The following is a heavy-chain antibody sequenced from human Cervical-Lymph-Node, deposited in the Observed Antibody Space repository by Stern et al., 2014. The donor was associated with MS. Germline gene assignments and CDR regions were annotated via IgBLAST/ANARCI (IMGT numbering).Heavy chain of an antibody. CDR2: IHYTGST. J-gene: IGHJ5*01. CDR3: ARHWGGPNALNWFDS. CDR1: AHSMTSNSF. D-gene: IGHD3-10*01. V-gene: IGHV4-39*01. Sequence: QVQLQESGPGLVKPSEPLSLTCTVSAHSMTSNSFWAWIRQPPGKGLEWIGTIHYTGSTYKNPPLMSRVTISVDTSNNQFSLRLNSVTAADTAVYFCARHWGGPNALNWFDSWGQGTLVAVSA.